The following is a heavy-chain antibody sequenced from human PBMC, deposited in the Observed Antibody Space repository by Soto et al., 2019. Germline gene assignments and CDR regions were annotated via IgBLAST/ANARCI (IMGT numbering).Heavy chain of an antibody. J-gene: IGHJ4*02. CDR3: AREPSTEYCSGGSCYPL. Sequence: SETLSLTCAVSSGSISSSNWWSWVRQPPGKGLEWIGEIYHSGSTNYNPSLKSRVTISVDKSKNQFSLKLISVTAADTAVYYCAREPSTEYCSGGSCYPLWGQGTLVTVSS. D-gene: IGHD2-15*01. V-gene: IGHV4-4*02. CDR2: IYHSGST. CDR1: SGSISSSNW.